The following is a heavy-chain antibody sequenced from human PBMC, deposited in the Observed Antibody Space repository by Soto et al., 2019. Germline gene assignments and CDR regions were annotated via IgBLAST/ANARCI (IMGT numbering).Heavy chain of an antibody. Sequence: SETLSLTCDVSGGSFTGYVCNWIRQSPGKGLEWIGEISYSGRTSYNPSLKPRVTVSVDAARTQFSLNLTSVTDADTAFYYCARGYGYFRQWGQGVLVTVSS. V-gene: IGHV4-34*01. D-gene: IGHD3-22*01. CDR2: ISYSGRT. CDR1: GGSFTGYV. J-gene: IGHJ4*02. CDR3: ARGYGYFRQ.